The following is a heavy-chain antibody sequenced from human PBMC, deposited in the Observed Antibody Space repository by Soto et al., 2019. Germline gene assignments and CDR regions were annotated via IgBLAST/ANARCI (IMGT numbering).Heavy chain of an antibody. CDR2: ISGSGSST. V-gene: IGHV3-23*01. CDR3: ARRSPSWAFDI. J-gene: IGHJ3*02. Sequence: EVQLLESGGGLVQPGGSLRLSCAASGFTFSNYAMNWVRQAPGKGLEWVSVISGSGSSTYYAASVKGRFSISRDHSKNTLYLQMSSLRADDTAVYYCARRSPSWAFDIWGQGTMVTVSS. CDR1: GFTFSNYA. D-gene: IGHD2-15*01.